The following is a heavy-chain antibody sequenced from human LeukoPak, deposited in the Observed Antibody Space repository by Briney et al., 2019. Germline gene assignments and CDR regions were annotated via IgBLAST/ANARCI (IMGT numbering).Heavy chain of an antibody. Sequence: GGSLRLSSAASGFTVNSYYLTWVRQAPGKGLEWVSVIHNGGSTYYAESVMGRFTISIDSSMNTVYLQMNSLRAEDTAVYYCAVLSRVWGKGTTVTVSS. CDR3: AVLSRV. CDR1: GFTVNSYY. CDR2: IHNGGST. J-gene: IGHJ6*04. V-gene: IGHV3-53*01. D-gene: IGHD5/OR15-5a*01.